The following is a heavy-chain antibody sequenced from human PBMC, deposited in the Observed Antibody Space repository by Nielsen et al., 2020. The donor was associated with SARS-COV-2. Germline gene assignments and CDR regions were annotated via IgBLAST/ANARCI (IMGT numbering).Heavy chain of an antibody. CDR1: GGSIDNGDYY. J-gene: IGHJ6*02. CDR3: ARVLYGPRGHMDV. CDR2: IYYSGRA. V-gene: IGHV4-30-4*01. D-gene: IGHD3-10*01. Sequence: SETLSLTCTVSGGSIDNGDYYWSWIRQSPGKGLEWIGYIYYSGRAFYNPSLKSRVIISQDTSKHQFYLKVPSVTAADTAVYFCARVLYGPRGHMDVWGLGTTVTVSS.